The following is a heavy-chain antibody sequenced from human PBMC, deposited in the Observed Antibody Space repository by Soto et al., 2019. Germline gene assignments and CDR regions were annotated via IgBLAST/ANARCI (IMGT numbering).Heavy chain of an antibody. Sequence: LRLSCAASGFTFSGSAMHWVRQASGKGLEWVGRIRSKANSYATAYAASVKGRFTISRDDSKNTAYLQMNSLKTEDTAVYYCTRHPDYYDSSGYADYWGQGTLVTVSS. V-gene: IGHV3-73*01. CDR3: TRHPDYYDSSGYADY. D-gene: IGHD3-22*01. J-gene: IGHJ4*02. CDR1: GFTFSGSA. CDR2: IRSKANSYAT.